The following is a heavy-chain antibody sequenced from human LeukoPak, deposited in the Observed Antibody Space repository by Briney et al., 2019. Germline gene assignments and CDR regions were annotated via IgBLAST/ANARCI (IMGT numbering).Heavy chain of an antibody. CDR2: ISGSGGST. V-gene: IGHV3-23*01. D-gene: IGHD2-8*01. CDR3: AKDFGYCINGVCYGTPFDY. Sequence: GGSLRLSCAASGFTFSSYAMSWVRQAPGKGLEWVSGISGSGGSTYYADSVQGRFTISRDNYKNTLYLQMNGLRAEDTAVYYCAKDFGYCINGVCYGTPFDYWGQGTLVTVSS. CDR1: GFTFSSYA. J-gene: IGHJ4*02.